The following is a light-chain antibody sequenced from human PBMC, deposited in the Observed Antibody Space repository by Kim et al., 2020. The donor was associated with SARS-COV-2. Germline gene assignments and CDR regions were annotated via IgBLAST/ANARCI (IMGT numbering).Light chain of an antibody. V-gene: IGLV2-14*03. CDR1: NSDFNRYAF. CDR3: CSSTRSNTWV. Sequence: GQSITISCSGTNSDFNRYAFVSWYQHHPGIAPKLVIYDVFKRPSGVSTRFSGSRSANAASLTISDLQPEDEAEYYCCSSTRSNTWVFGGGTQLTVL. J-gene: IGLJ3*02. CDR2: DVF.